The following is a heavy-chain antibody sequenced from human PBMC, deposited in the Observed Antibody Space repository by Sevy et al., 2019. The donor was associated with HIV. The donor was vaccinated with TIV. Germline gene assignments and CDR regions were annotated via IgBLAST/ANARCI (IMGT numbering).Heavy chain of an antibody. J-gene: IGHJ4*02. D-gene: IGHD6-19*01. Sequence: ASVKVSCKASGGTFSSYAISWVRQAPGQGLEWMGGIIPIFGTANYAQKFQGRVTITADESTSTAYMELGSLRSEDTAVYYCARGALYSSGLFDYWGQGTLVTVSS. CDR1: GGTFSSYA. CDR3: ARGALYSSGLFDY. V-gene: IGHV1-69*13. CDR2: IIPIFGTA.